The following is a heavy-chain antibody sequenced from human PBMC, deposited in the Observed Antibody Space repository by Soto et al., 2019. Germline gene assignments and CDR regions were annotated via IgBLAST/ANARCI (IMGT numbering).Heavy chain of an antibody. D-gene: IGHD2-21*02. CDR1: GFTFSDHY. CDR2: IRNKGNSYTT. V-gene: IGHV3-72*01. J-gene: IGHJ5*01. Sequence: EVQLVESGGGLVQPGGSLRLSCVASGFTFSDHYMDWVRQTPGKGLEWVGRIRNKGNSYTTVYAASVKDRFTISRDDSKDSLYLQMNSLKTEHTAVYYFTRGPKFRYLVTAWDSWGQGTLFTVSS. CDR3: TRGPKFRYLVTAWDS.